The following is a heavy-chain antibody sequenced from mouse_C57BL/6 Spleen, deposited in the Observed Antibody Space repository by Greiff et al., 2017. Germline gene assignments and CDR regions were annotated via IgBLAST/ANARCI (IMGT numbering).Heavy chain of an antibody. J-gene: IGHJ3*01. Sequence: QVQLQQPGAELVKPGASVTVSCKASGYTFTSYRMHWVKQRPGQGLEWIGRIHPSDSDTIYNQKFKGKATLTVDQSSSAAYMQLSSLTSEDSAVYYCAIDDYDGVLGAWFAYWGQGTPVTVSA. V-gene: IGHV1-74*01. CDR2: IHPSDSDT. CDR1: GYTFTSYR. D-gene: IGHD2-4*01. CDR3: AIDDYDGVLGAWFAY.